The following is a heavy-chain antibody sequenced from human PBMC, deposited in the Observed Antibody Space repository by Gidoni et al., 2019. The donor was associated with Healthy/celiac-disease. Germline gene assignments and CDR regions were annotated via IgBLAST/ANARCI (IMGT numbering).Heavy chain of an antibody. Sequence: QVQLQESGPGLVKPSETLSLTCTVPGGSISSYYWSWIRQPAGKGLEWIGRIYTSGSTNYNPSLKSRVTMSVDTSKNQFSLKLSSVTAADTAVYYCASGSSLQRGDAFDIWGQGTMVTVSS. CDR1: GGSISSYY. D-gene: IGHD3-10*01. CDR2: IYTSGST. V-gene: IGHV4-4*07. CDR3: ASGSSLQRGDAFDI. J-gene: IGHJ3*02.